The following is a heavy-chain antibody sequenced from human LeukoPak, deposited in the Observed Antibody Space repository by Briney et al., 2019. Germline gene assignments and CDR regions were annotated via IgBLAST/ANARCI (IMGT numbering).Heavy chain of an antibody. CDR1: GYSFTSYW. CDR2: IYPGDSDT. J-gene: IGHJ5*02. CDR3: ARHGSYDSSGHNWFDP. V-gene: IGHV5-51*01. Sequence: GGCLKISCEGSGYSFTSYWIGWGRQMPGKGVEWRGIIYPGDSDTRYGPSFQGQVTISADKSISTAYLQWSSLQASDTAMYYCARHGSYDSSGHNWFDPWGQGTLVTVSS. D-gene: IGHD3-22*01.